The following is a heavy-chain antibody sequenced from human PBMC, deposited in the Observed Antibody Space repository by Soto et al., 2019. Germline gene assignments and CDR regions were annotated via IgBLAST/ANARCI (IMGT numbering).Heavy chain of an antibody. CDR1: GFTFSSYA. CDR3: ASASYYDSSGYRYGMDV. Sequence: ESGGGVVQPGRSLRLSCAASGFTFSSYAMHWVRQAPGKGLEWVAVISYDGSNKYYADSVKGRFTISRDNSKNTLYLQMNSLRSEDTAVHYCASASYYDSSGYRYGMDVWGQGTTVTVSS. J-gene: IGHJ6*02. CDR2: ISYDGSNK. V-gene: IGHV3-30-3*01. D-gene: IGHD3-22*01.